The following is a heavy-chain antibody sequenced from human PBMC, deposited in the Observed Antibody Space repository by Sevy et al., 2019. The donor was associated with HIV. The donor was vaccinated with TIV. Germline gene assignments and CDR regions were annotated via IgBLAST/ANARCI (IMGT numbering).Heavy chain of an antibody. Sequence: GGSLRLSCVASGFTFSSYAMSWVRQAPGKGLEWVSAISGSGGSTYYADSVKGRFTISRDNSKNTLYLQMNSLRAEDTAVYYCAKIGAYCGGDCFGAFDIWGQGTMVTVSS. CDR1: GFTFSSYA. D-gene: IGHD2-21*02. CDR3: AKIGAYCGGDCFGAFDI. CDR2: ISGSGGST. V-gene: IGHV3-23*01. J-gene: IGHJ3*02.